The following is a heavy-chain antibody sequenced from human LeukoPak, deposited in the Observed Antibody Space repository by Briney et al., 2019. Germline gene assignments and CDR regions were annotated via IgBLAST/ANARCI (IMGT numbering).Heavy chain of an antibody. D-gene: IGHD2-21*01. J-gene: IGHJ4*02. Sequence: ASVKVSCKVSGYTFTELAMHWVRQAPGKGLEWIGGFDPEKGETIYTQQLQGRLTMTEDTSTDTAYMELSSLTSEDTAVYYCATPLGPLGLIPYYFDYWGQGTLVTVSS. V-gene: IGHV1-24*01. CDR2: FDPEKGET. CDR1: GYTFTELA. CDR3: ATPLGPLGLIPYYFDY.